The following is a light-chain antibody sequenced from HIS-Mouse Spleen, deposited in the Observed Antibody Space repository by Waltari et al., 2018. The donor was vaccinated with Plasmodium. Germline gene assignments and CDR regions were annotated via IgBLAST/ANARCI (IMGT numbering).Light chain of an antibody. CDR1: QSVSSN. J-gene: IGKJ3*01. V-gene: IGKV3-15*01. CDR3: QQYNNWSFT. CDR2: GAS. Sequence: EIVMPKSPATLSVSPGERATLSCRASQSVSSNLAWYQQTPGQAPRLLIYGASTRATGIPARFSGSGSGTEFTLTISSLQSEDFAVYYCQQYNNWSFTFGPGTKVDIK.